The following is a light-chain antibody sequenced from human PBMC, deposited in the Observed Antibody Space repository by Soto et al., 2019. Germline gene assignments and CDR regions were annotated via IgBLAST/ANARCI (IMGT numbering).Light chain of an antibody. CDR1: QSVASDC. V-gene: IGKV3-20*01. CDR2: GAS. J-gene: IGKJ1*01. Sequence: EIVLTQSPGTLSLSPGERATLSCRASQSVASDCLAWYRQRPGQAPRLLIYGASTRATGTPDRISGSGSGTDFTLTISRLEPEDFVVYYCQQCGSSRRTFGQGTRVEIK. CDR3: QQCGSSRRT.